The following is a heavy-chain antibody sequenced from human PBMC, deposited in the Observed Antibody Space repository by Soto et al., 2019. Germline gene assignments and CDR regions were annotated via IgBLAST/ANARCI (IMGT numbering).Heavy chain of an antibody. CDR1: GFTCSRYW. CDR2: IKADGSEI. CDR3: AKHWGDEYNHY. V-gene: IGHV3-7*02. Sequence: EVQLVESGGGLVQPGGSLRLSCAASGFTCSRYWMSWVRQAPGKGLEWVEIIKADGSEIYSEDSVKGRLTITRDNAKTSLYLQMNGLRAEDSAVYYYAKHWGDEYNHYWGQGTLVSVSS. D-gene: IGHD3-10*01. J-gene: IGHJ4*02.